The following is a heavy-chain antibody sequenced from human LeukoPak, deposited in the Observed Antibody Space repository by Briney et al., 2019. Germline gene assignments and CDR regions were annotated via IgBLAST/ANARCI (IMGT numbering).Heavy chain of an antibody. J-gene: IGHJ4*02. Sequence: PSETLSLTCAVYGGSFSGYYWSWIRQPPGKGLEWIGETNHSGSTNYNPSLKSRVTISVDTSKNQFSLKLSSVTAADTAVYYCARGGVVAPIDYWGQGTLVTVSS. D-gene: IGHD5-12*01. CDR2: TNHSGST. V-gene: IGHV4-34*01. CDR1: GGSFSGYY. CDR3: ARGGVVAPIDY.